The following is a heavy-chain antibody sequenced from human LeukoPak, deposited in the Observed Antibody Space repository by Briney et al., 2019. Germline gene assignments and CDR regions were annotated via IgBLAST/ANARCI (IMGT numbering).Heavy chain of an antibody. CDR1: GYSISSAYY. CDR3: ARGWRVVSYFGY. Sequence: SETLSLTCSVSGYSISSAYYWGWIRQPPGKGLEWIGTMYHSGSTNYNPSLKSRVTISVDTSKNQFSLKLSSVTAADTAVYYCARGWRVVSYFGYWGQGTLVTVSS. CDR2: MYHSGST. D-gene: IGHD3-10*01. V-gene: IGHV4-38-2*02. J-gene: IGHJ4*02.